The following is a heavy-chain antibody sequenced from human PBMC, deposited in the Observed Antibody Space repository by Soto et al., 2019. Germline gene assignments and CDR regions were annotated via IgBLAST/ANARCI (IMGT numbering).Heavy chain of an antibody. Sequence: GGSVKVSGKASGYTFTIYDINGVLQSTLQGLDWMGWMNPNSGNTGYAQKFQGRVTMTRNTSISTAYMELSSLRSEDTAVYYCARRTIFGVVTPFYGMDVWGQGTTVTVSS. CDR1: GYTFTIYD. CDR3: ARRTIFGVVTPFYGMDV. V-gene: IGHV1-8*01. D-gene: IGHD3-3*01. J-gene: IGHJ6*02. CDR2: MNPNSGNT.